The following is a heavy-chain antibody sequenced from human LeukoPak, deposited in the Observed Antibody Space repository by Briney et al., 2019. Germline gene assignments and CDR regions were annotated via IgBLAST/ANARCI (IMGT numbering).Heavy chain of an antibody. V-gene: IGHV3-7*01. CDR3: ARDQGSSGWRVFDY. Sequence: GGSLRLSCAASGFTFSSYWMSWVRQAPGKGLEWVANIKQDGSEKYYVDSVKGRFTISRDNSKNTLYLQMNSLRAEDTAVYYCARDQGSSGWRVFDYWGQGTLVTVSS. J-gene: IGHJ4*02. CDR1: GFTFSSYW. CDR2: IKQDGSEK. D-gene: IGHD6-19*01.